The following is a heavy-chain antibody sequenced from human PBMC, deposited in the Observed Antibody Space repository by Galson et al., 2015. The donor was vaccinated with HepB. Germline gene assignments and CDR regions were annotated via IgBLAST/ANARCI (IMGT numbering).Heavy chain of an antibody. D-gene: IGHD5-18*01. CDR3: ARTAMVTAQFDY. Sequence: SVKVSCKASGGTFSSYAISWVRQAPGQGLEWMGGIIPIFGTANYAQKFQGRVTITADESTSTAYMELSSLRSEDTAVYYCARTAMVTAQFDYWGQGTLVTVSS. CDR2: IIPIFGTA. J-gene: IGHJ4*02. CDR1: GGTFSSYA. V-gene: IGHV1-69*13.